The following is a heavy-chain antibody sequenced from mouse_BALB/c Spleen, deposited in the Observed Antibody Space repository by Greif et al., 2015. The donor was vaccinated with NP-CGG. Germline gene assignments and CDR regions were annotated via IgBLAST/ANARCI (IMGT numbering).Heavy chain of an antibody. Sequence: QVQLKESGAELVRPGTSVKISCKASGYTFTNYWLGWVKQRPGHGLEWIGDIYPGGGYTNYNEKFKGKATLTADTSSSTAYMQLSSRTSEDSAVYFCARGGGNYAYYFDYWGQGTTLTVSS. CDR2: IYPGGGYT. CDR1: GYTFTNYW. CDR3: ARGGGNYAYYFDY. J-gene: IGHJ2*01. V-gene: IGHV1-63*02. D-gene: IGHD2-1*01.